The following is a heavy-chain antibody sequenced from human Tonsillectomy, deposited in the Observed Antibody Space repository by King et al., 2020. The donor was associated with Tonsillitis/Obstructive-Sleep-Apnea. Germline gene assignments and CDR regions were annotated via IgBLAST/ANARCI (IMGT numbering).Heavy chain of an antibody. CDR3: ASESGSYYDFDY. Sequence: VQLVESGAEVKKPGASVKVSCKASGYTFTSYYMHWVRQAPGQGLEWMGIINPIGGSTSYARKFQGRVTMTRDTSTSTVYMELSSLRSEDTAVYYCASESGSYYDFDYWGQGTLVTVSS. D-gene: IGHD1-26*01. V-gene: IGHV1-46*01. CDR2: INPIGGST. CDR1: GYTFTSYY. J-gene: IGHJ4*02.